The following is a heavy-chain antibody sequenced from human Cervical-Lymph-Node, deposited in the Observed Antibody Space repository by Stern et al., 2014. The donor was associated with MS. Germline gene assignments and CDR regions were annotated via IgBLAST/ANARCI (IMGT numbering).Heavy chain of an antibody. J-gene: IGHJ1*01. V-gene: IGHV1-69*05. CDR3: ARCYYDSSIYYAEYFQH. D-gene: IGHD3-22*01. Sequence: QVQLVQSGAELKKPGSSLKVSCTSSGCTFNTDIITWLRHPPGQGLDCMAWIIPFFGTATYAQNFHGRITITTHQSTNTANIELSSLRSEDTGVDYCARCYYDSSIYYAEYFQHWGQGTLVTVSS. CDR2: IIPFFGTA. CDR1: GCTFNTDI.